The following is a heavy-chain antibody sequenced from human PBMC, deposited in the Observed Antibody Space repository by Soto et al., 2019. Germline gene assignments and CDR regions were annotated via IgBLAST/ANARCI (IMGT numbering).Heavy chain of an antibody. Sequence: QVQLVESGGGVVQPGRSLRLSCAASGFTFSNYAMHWVRQAPGKGLEWVAGISYDGSNKYYADSVKGRFTISRDNSKNTLYVQMNSLRAEDTAVYYCARDQTGTTIWDYWGQGTLVNVSS. V-gene: IGHV3-30-3*01. CDR2: ISYDGSNK. D-gene: IGHD1-7*01. CDR3: ARDQTGTTIWDY. CDR1: GFTFSNYA. J-gene: IGHJ4*02.